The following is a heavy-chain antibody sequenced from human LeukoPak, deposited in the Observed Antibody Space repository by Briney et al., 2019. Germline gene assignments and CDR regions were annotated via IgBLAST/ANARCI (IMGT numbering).Heavy chain of an antibody. CDR2: INHSGST. CDR1: GGSFSGYY. D-gene: IGHD5-24*01. V-gene: IGHV4-34*01. Sequence: SETLSLTCAVYGGSFSGYYWSWIRQPPGKGLEWIGEINHSGSTNYNPSLKSRVTISVDTSKNQFSLKLSSVTAADTAVFYCARENGYKYDYWGQGILVTVSS. CDR3: ARENGYKYDY. J-gene: IGHJ4*02.